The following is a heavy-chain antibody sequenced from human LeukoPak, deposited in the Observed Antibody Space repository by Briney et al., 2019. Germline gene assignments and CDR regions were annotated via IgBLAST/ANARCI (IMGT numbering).Heavy chain of an antibody. Sequence: GGSLRLSCAASGFTFSRYWMSWVRQAPGKGLEWVANINQDGNEKYYVDSVRGRFTISRDNAKNSLYLQMNSLRAEDTAVYYCARRVLTDRSFDYWGQGTLVTVSS. CDR2: INQDGNEK. D-gene: IGHD4/OR15-4a*01. V-gene: IGHV3-7*04. CDR3: ARRVLTDRSFDY. J-gene: IGHJ4*02. CDR1: GFTFSRYW.